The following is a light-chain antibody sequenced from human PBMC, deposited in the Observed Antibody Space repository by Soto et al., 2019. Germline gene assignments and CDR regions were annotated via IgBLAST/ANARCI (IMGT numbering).Light chain of an antibody. CDR1: SSDVGSYDL. CDR3: CSYAGDSTLV. Sequence: QSALTQPASVSGSPGQSITISCTGTSSDVGSYDLVSWYQQHPGKAPKLMIYEGSKRPSGVSNRFSGSKSGNTASLTISGHQAEDEADYYCCSYAGDSTLVFGGGTKLTVL. J-gene: IGLJ2*01. V-gene: IGLV2-23*01. CDR2: EGS.